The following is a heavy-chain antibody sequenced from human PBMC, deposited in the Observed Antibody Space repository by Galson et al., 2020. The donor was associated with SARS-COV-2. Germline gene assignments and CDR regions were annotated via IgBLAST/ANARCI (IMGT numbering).Heavy chain of an antibody. CDR2: ISSSGSTI. CDR1: GFTFNDYY. Sequence: GESLKISCAASGFTFNDYYMSWIRQAPGKGLEWVSYISSSGSTIYYADSVKGRFTISRDNAKNSLYLQMNTLRAEDTAVYYCARDQGSSWYSGRGDYYMDVWGKGTTVTVSS. CDR3: ARDQGSSWYSGRGDYYMDV. J-gene: IGHJ6*03. V-gene: IGHV3-11*01. D-gene: IGHD6-13*01.